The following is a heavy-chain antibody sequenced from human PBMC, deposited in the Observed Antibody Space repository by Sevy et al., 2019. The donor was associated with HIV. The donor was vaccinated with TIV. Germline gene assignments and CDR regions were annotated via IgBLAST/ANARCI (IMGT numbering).Heavy chain of an antibody. CDR1: GFTFRSYW. CDR3: ARALAYCSGGSCSIGWGMDV. CDR2: INIDGSNT. D-gene: IGHD2-15*01. V-gene: IGHV3-74*01. J-gene: IGHJ6*02. Sequence: GGSLRLSCAASGFTFRSYWMHWVRQAPGKGLVWVSRINIDGSNTTYADSVKGRFTISRDNAKNKLYLQMNSLRAEDTAVYYCARALAYCSGGSCSIGWGMDVWGQGTTVTVSS.